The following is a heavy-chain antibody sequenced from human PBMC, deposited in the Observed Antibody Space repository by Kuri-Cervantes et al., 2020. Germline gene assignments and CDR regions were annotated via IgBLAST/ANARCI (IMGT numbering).Heavy chain of an antibody. Sequence: ASVKVSCKASGYTFTGYYMHWVRQAPGQGLEWMGWINPNSGGTNYAQKFQGRVTMTRDTSITTAFMDLTRLTYDDAAVYYCARGYAYVSSSELHYWGQGTLVTVSS. V-gene: IGHV1-2*02. CDR1: GYTFTGYY. D-gene: IGHD6-6*01. CDR3: ARGYAYVSSSELHY. J-gene: IGHJ4*02. CDR2: INPNSGGT.